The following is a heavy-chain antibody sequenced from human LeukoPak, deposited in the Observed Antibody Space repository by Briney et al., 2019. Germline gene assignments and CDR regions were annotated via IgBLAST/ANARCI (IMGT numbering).Heavy chain of an antibody. CDR3: ASPRLDYVWGTYLDY. CDR2: ISTDGSTT. CDR1: GFTFNRYW. D-gene: IGHD3-16*02. Sequence: GGSLRLSCAASGFTFNRYWMHWVRQVPGKGLEWVSRISTDGSTTTYADSVKGRFTISRDNAKDTLYLQMNSLRAEDTAVYYCASPRLDYVWGTYLDYWGQGSLVTVSS. V-gene: IGHV3-74*01. J-gene: IGHJ4*02.